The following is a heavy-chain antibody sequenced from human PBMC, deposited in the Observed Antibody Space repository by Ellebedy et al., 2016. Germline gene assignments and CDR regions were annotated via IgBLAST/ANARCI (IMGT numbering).Heavy chain of an antibody. J-gene: IGHJ4*02. CDR2: IWYDGSNK. Sequence: GESLKISCAASGFTFSSYGMHWVRQAPGKGLEWVAVIWYDGSNKYYADSVKGRFTISRDNSKNTLYLQMNSLRAEDTAVYYCARGGYGGDYWGQGTLVTVSS. D-gene: IGHD4-23*01. CDR3: ARGGYGGDY. CDR1: GFTFSSYG. V-gene: IGHV3-33*08.